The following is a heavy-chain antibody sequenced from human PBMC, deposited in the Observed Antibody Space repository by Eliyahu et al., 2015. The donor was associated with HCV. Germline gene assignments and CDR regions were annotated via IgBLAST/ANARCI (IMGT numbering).Heavy chain of an antibody. CDR3: VRLRLYNTGYFRHFDY. J-gene: IGHJ4*02. V-gene: IGHV4-59*08. D-gene: IGHD3-9*01. CDR2: VXSSGRT. CDR1: GGXVSSDQ. Sequence: QVQLQESGPGXVKPSEXLSLXCSXSGGXVSSDQWSWIRQAPGKGLEHIGYVXSSGRTNYNPSLKSRVAMSVDMSKNQFSLSLRSVTAADSGLYYCVRLRLYNTGYFRHFDYWGPGTLVTVSS.